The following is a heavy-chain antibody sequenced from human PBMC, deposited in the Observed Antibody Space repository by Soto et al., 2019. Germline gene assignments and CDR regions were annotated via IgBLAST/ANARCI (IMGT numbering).Heavy chain of an antibody. J-gene: IGHJ6*02. CDR3: ARRYADCSSTSCKYYYYYGMDV. CDR2: IYPGDSDT. V-gene: IGHV5-51*01. CDR1: GYSFTSYW. D-gene: IGHD2-2*01. Sequence: GESLKISCKGSGYSFTSYWIGWVRQMPGKGLEWMGIIYPGDSDTRYSPSFQGQVTISADKSISTAYLQWSSLKASDTAMYYCARRYADCSSTSCKYYYYYGMDVWGQGTTVTVSS.